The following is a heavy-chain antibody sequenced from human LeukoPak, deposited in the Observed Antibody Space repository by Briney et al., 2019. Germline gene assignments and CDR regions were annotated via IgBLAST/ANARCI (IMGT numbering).Heavy chain of an antibody. Sequence: QAGGSLRLSCAASGFTVSSNYMSWVRQAPGKGLEWVSVIYSGGSTYYADSVKGRFTISRDNSKNTLYLQMNSLRAEDTAVYYCASDGYNFDYFDYWGQGTLVTVSS. CDR3: ASDGYNFDYFDY. CDR2: IYSGGST. J-gene: IGHJ4*02. CDR1: GFTVSSNY. D-gene: IGHD5-24*01. V-gene: IGHV3-66*01.